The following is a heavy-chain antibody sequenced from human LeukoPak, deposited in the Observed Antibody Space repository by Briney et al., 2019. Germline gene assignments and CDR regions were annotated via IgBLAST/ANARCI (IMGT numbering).Heavy chain of an antibody. CDR3: ARGRSITLLRGVAMSDGFDI. J-gene: IGHJ3*02. CDR2: TDTSGRYV. Sequence: GGSLRLSCAASGFTFSNYGMNWVRQAPGKGLEWVSFTDTSGRYVYYGDSVKGRFTISRDNAKNLLFLQMNGLRAEDTALYYCARGRSITLLRGVAMSDGFDIRGQGAMVAVSS. V-gene: IGHV3-21*06. CDR1: GFTFSNYG. D-gene: IGHD3-10*01.